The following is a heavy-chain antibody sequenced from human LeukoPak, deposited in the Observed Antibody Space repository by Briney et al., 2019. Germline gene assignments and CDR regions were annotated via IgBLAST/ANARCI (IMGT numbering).Heavy chain of an antibody. CDR3: ARQRARGHGVWYFDI. J-gene: IGHJ2*01. CDR2: IYTSGIT. D-gene: IGHD4-17*01. CDR1: GGSISNYY. Sequence: SETLSLTCAVSGGSISNYYMSWIRQPAGKGLEWIGRIYTSGITNYNPSLKSRVTMSVDTYKNQFCLKLRSVTAADTAVYYCARQRARGHGVWYFDIWRRRTVVTVSS. V-gene: IGHV4-4*07.